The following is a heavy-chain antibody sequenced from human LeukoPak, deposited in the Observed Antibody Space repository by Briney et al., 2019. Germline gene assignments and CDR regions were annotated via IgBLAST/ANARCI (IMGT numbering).Heavy chain of an antibody. CDR3: TRGLRATGYSY. J-gene: IGHJ4*02. D-gene: IGHD3-9*01. V-gene: IGHV4-61*02. Sequence: SETLSLTCTVSGGSISSGSYYWSWIRQPAGKGLEWIGRIYTSGSTNYNPSLKSRVTISVDTSKNQFSLKLSSVTAADTAVYYCTRGLRATGYSYWGQGTLVTVSS. CDR2: IYTSGST. CDR1: GGSISSGSYY.